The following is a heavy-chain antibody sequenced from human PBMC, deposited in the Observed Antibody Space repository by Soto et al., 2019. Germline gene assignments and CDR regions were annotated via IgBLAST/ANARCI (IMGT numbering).Heavy chain of an antibody. D-gene: IGHD2-2*01. J-gene: IGHJ4*02. CDR2: ISKSGGDT. CDR1: GFTFTKYA. V-gene: IGHV3-23*01. CDR3: AKETYSSSWYF. Sequence: PGGSLRLSCAASGFTFTKYAMTWVRQAPGKGLEWVSSISKSGGDTYYADSVKGRFTISRDNSKNTLYLQMNGLRAEDTALYFCAKETYSSSWYFWGQGTLVTVSS.